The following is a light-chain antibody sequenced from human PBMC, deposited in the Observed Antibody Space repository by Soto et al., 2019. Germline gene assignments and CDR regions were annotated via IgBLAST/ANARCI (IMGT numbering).Light chain of an antibody. V-gene: IGKV1-5*01. CDR1: QSITNW. J-gene: IGKJ1*01. CDR3: QQDKTYPWT. Sequence: DIQMTQSPSSVSASVGDRVTITCRASQSITNWLAWYQQKPGKAPKLPIYDASSLKSGVPSRFSGDGSGTELTLTISSLQPDDFATYYCQQDKTYPWTFGLGTKVDI. CDR2: DAS.